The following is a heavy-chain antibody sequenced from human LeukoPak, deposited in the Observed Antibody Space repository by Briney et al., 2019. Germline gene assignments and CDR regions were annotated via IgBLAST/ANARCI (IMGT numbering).Heavy chain of an antibody. Sequence: ASVKVSCKASGYSFTAYYMHWVRQAPGQGLEWMGWINPNSGVTNYAQKFQGRVTMTRDTSINTANMELSRLRSDDTAMYYCARDDSSSWSPATYWGQGTLVTVSA. CDR2: INPNSGVT. J-gene: IGHJ4*02. CDR3: ARDDSSSWSPATY. D-gene: IGHD6-13*01. CDR1: GYSFTAYY. V-gene: IGHV1-2*02.